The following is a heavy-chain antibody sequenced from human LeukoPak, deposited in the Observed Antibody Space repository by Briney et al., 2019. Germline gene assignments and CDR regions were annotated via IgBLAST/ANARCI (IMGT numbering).Heavy chain of an antibody. D-gene: IGHD3-10*01. CDR3: ARDSRPYYYGSGSYLGAFDI. Sequence: PSETLSLTCTVSGGSISSGDHYWTWIRQPPGKGLEWIGSIYYSGSTYYNPSLKSRVTISVDTSKNQFSLKLSSVTAADTAVYYCARDSRPYYYGSGSYLGAFDIWGQGTMVTVSS. V-gene: IGHV4-39*07. CDR2: IYYSGST. CDR1: GGSISSGDHY. J-gene: IGHJ3*02.